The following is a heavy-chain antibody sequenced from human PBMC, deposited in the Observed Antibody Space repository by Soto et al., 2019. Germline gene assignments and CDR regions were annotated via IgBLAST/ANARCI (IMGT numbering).Heavy chain of an antibody. CDR2: IIPLFGTT. CDR3: ARDGAVTVTTSYFDY. CDR1: GGTFSRNA. V-gene: IGHV1-69*12. J-gene: IGHJ4*02. D-gene: IGHD4-17*01. Sequence: QVQLVQSGAEVKRPGSSVKASCKASGGTFSRNAINWVRQAPGQGLEWMGGIIPLFGTTNYAQNFQGRVTITADESTNTAYMELSSLRSEDTAVYYCARDGAVTVTTSYFDYWGQGTLVSVSS.